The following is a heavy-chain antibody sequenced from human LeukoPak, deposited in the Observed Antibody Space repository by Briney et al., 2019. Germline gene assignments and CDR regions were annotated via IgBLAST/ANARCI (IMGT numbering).Heavy chain of an antibody. D-gene: IGHD1-26*01. V-gene: IGHV3-30*02. CDR3: AREWESRGGDRFDP. CDR1: GFTFSSYG. Sequence: PGGSLRLSCAASGFTFSSYGMHWVRQAPGKGLEWVAFIRYDGSNKYYADSVKGRFTISGDNSKNTLYLQMRSLRAEDTAVYYCAREWESRGGDRFDPWGQGTLVTVSS. CDR2: IRYDGSNK. J-gene: IGHJ5*02.